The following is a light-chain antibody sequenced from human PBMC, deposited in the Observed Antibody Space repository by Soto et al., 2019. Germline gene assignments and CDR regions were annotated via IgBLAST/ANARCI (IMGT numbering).Light chain of an antibody. V-gene: IGLV2-8*01. CDR1: SSDVGGYDY. CDR3: SSYAGSNNVV. Sequence: QSVLTPPPSASGSPGQSVTISCTATSSDVGGYDYVSWYQQHPGKAPKLMIYEVTKRPSGVPDRFSGSKSGNTASLTVSGLQAEDEADYYCSSYAGSNNVVFGTGTKFTVL. J-gene: IGLJ1*01. CDR2: EVT.